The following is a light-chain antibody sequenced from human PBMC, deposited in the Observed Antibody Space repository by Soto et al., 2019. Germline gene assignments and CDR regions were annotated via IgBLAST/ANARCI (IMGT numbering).Light chain of an antibody. CDR3: SSYTTSSTWV. J-gene: IGLJ3*02. Sequence: QSALTQPASVSGSPGQSITISCTGTSSDVGAYNYVSWYQQHPGKAPKFVIYAVTYRPSGVSNRFSGSKSGNTASLTISGLQAEDEADYYCSSYTTSSTWVFGGGPKVTVL. CDR2: AVT. CDR1: SSDVGAYNY. V-gene: IGLV2-14*01.